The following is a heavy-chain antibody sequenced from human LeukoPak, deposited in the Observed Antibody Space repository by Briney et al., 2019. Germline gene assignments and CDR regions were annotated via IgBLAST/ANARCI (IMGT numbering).Heavy chain of an antibody. CDR2: INHSGST. CDR1: GGSFSGYY. V-gene: IGHV4-34*01. CDR3: ATSLGIAVAGTDFWFDP. J-gene: IGHJ5*02. Sequence: SETLSLTCAVYGGSFSGYYWSWIRQPPGEGLEWIGEINHSGSTNYNPSLKSRVTISVDTSKNQFSLKLSSVTAADTAVYYCATSLGIAVAGTDFWFDPWGQGTLVTVSS. D-gene: IGHD6-19*01.